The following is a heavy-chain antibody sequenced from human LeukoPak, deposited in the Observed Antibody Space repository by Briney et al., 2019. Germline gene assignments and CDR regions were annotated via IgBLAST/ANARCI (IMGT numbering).Heavy chain of an antibody. CDR1: GFTFSTYS. Sequence: GGSLRLSCAASGFTFSTYSMNWVRQAPGKGLEWVSSILSSSNYIYYADSLKGRFTISRDNAKNSLYLQMNSLRAEDTAVYYCARDFGSNGDFHAFDIWGQGTMVTVSS. V-gene: IGHV3-21*01. CDR2: ILSSSNYI. J-gene: IGHJ3*02. CDR3: ARDFGSNGDFHAFDI. D-gene: IGHD4-17*01.